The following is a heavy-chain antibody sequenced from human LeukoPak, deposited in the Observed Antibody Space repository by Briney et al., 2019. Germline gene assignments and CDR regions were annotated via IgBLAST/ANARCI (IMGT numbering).Heavy chain of an antibody. J-gene: IGHJ6*04. CDR2: IKGDQRTT. CDR3: AREYNYDLDV. CDR1: GFTFSRHW. V-gene: IGHV3-74*01. Sequence: GGPLRPSCAALGFTFSRHWMHWVRQAPGKGRVWVSRIKGDQRTTNYADSVKGRFTISRDNAKNTLYLQMNSLRAEDTAVYYCAREYNYDLDVWGKGTTVTVSS.